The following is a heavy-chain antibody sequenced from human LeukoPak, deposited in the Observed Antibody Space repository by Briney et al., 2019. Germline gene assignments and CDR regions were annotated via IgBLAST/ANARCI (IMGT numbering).Heavy chain of an antibody. CDR3: CRDSSAGLWFGSSLDS. CDR2: IRDSGNGT. D-gene: IGHD3-10*01. CDR1: GFTFKNYA. J-gene: IGHJ4*02. V-gene: IGHV3-23*01. Sequence: GGSLRLSCVVSGFTFKNYAMSWVRQAPGKGLECVSSIRDSGNGTDYADSVKGRFTVSRDNSKNTLYLHMNTLSAEDTAVHYCCRDSSAGLWFGSSLDSWGQGTLVTVSS.